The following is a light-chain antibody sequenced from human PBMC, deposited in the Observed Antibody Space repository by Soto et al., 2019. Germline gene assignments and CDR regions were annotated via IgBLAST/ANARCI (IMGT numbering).Light chain of an antibody. J-gene: IGLJ2*01. V-gene: IGLV2-23*03. Sequence: QSALTQPASVSGSPGQSITISCTGTSSDVGSYNLVSWYQQHPGKAPKLIICEGSKRPSGVSNRFSGSKSGNTASLTISGLQAEDEADYYCSSYAGRSAFVVFGGGTQLTVL. CDR1: SSDVGSYNL. CDR2: EGS. CDR3: SSYAGRSAFVV.